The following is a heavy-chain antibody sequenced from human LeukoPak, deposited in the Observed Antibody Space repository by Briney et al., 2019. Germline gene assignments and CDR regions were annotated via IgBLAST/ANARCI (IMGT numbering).Heavy chain of an antibody. CDR3: STLTSRGLSDS. V-gene: IGHV3-15*01. D-gene: IGHD1-20*01. CDR2: IKSKADGETI. CDR1: GFTFNTYA. Sequence: GGSLRLSCAASGFTFNTYAMSWVRQAPGKGLEWVGRIKSKADGETIDYAAPVKGRFTFSRDDSKNMLYLQMNSLKSEDTAVYYCSTLTSRGLSDSWGQGTLVTVSS. J-gene: IGHJ4*02.